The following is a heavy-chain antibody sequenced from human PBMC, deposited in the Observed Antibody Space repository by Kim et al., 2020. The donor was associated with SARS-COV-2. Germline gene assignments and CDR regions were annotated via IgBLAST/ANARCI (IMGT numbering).Heavy chain of an antibody. CDR3: ASALGH. CDR2: TSVRT. D-gene: IGHD3-16*02. Sequence: TSVRTNYNPSLQSRVTMSVDMSKNQFSLKLSSVTAADTAVYYCASALGHWGQGTLVTVSS. V-gene: IGHV4-4*07. J-gene: IGHJ4*02.